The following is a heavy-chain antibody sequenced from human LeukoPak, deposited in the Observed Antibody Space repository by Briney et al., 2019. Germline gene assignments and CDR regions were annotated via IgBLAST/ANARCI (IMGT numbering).Heavy chain of an antibody. J-gene: IGHJ1*01. Sequence: SVKVSCKTSGGSFSSYAISLVRQAPGQGLEWMGGIIPIFGTANYAQKFQGRVTITADESTSTAYMELSSLRSEDTAVYYCARDSGRYSVQYFLHWGQGTLVTVSS. CDR3: ARDSGRYSVQYFLH. CDR2: IIPIFGTA. V-gene: IGHV1-69*01. CDR1: GGSFSSYA. D-gene: IGHD1-26*01.